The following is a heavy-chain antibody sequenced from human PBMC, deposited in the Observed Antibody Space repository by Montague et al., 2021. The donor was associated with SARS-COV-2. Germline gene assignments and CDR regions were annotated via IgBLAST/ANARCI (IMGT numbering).Heavy chain of an antibody. CDR3: ARLVLGVPGDY. CDR1: GGSISGSNYY. V-gene: IGHV4-39*01. D-gene: IGHD2-8*02. CDR2: IYDSGST. Sequence: SETLSLTCTVSGGSISGSNYYWARIRQPPGKGLEWIGSIYDSGSTYDNPTLKSRVSIAADTSKNQFSLKLNTATAAGTSVYYCARLVLGVPGDYWGQGTRVTAPS. J-gene: IGHJ4*02.